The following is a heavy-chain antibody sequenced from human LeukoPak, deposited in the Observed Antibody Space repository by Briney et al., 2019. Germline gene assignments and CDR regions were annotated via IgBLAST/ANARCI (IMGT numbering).Heavy chain of an antibody. CDR1: GFTFSSYS. CDR3: AREDLILGYFDY. J-gene: IGHJ4*02. CDR2: ISSSSSYI. D-gene: IGHD3-16*01. Sequence: GGSLRLSCAASGFTFSSYSMNWVLQAPGKGLEWVSSISSSSSYIYYADSVKGRFTISRDNAKNSLYLQMNSLRAEDTAVYYCAREDLILGYFDYWGQGTLVTVSS. V-gene: IGHV3-21*01.